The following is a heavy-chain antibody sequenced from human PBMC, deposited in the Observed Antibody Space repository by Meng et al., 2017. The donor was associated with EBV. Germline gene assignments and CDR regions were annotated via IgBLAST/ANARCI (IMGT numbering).Heavy chain of an antibody. V-gene: IGHV1-69*06. Sequence: GPGVQVGGEGEKPGSSVKVSVKASGGTFSSYAISWVRQAPGQGLEWMGGIIPIFGTANYAQKFQGRVTITADKSTSTAYMELSSLRSEDTAVYYCARAEIAAAGRLDYWGQGTLVTVSS. CDR3: ARAEIAAAGRLDY. J-gene: IGHJ4*02. CDR2: IIPIFGTA. CDR1: GGTFSSYA. D-gene: IGHD6-13*01.